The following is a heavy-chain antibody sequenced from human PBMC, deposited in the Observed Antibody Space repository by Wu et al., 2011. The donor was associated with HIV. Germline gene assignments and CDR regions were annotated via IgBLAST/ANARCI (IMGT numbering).Heavy chain of an antibody. V-gene: IGHV1-2*02. Sequence: QVQLVQSGAEVKKPGSSVTVSCKASGYTFTGYYMHWVRQAPGQGFEWMGWINPNSGGTNYAQKFQGRVTMTRDTSTSTVYMELSSLRSEDTAVYYCAAGQLMKRLYFQHWGQGTLVTVSS. CDR3: AAGQLMKRLYFQH. CDR2: INPNSGGT. J-gene: IGHJ1*01. CDR1: GYTFTGYY. D-gene: IGHD6-13*01.